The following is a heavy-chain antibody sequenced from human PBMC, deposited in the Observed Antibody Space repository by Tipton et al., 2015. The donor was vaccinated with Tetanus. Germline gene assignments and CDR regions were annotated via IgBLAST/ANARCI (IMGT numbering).Heavy chain of an antibody. V-gene: IGHV4-61*01. CDR3: ARWGDASGSTNLYAFDI. Sequence: TLSLTCTVSGGSISSSSYYWNWIRQVPGKGLEWIGYTHHSGNTKYNPSLSGRVTTSVDTSKNQVSLKISSLTAADTAVYYCARWGDASGSTNLYAFDIWGQGTMVSVSS. D-gene: IGHD3-10*01. J-gene: IGHJ3*02. CDR2: THHSGNT. CDR1: GGSISSSSYY.